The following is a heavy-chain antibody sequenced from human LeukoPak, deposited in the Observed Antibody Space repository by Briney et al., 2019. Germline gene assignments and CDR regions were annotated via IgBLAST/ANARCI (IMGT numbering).Heavy chain of an antibody. CDR3: AKCGYSGCHLIDY. CDR1: GFTFSDYY. J-gene: IGHJ4*02. V-gene: IGHV3-11*03. CDR2: ISSSSSYT. D-gene: IGHD5-12*01. Sequence: KPGGSLRLSCAASGFTFSDYYVNWIRQAPGKGLEWVSYISSSSSYTNYADSVKGRFTISRDNAKNSLYLQMNGLRAEDTAVYYCAKCGYSGCHLIDYWGQGTLVTVSS.